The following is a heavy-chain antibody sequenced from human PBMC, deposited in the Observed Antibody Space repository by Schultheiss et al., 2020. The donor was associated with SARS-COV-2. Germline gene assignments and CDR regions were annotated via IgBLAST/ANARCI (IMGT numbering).Heavy chain of an antibody. CDR1: GFTVSSYS. V-gene: IGHV3-21*01. CDR3: ARAGSGYCSGGSCSLFDY. CDR2: ISSSSSYI. Sequence: GGSLRLSCAASGFTVSSYSMNWVRQAPGKGLEWVSSISSSSSYIYYADSVKGRFTISRDNSKNTLYLQMSSLRAEDTAVYYCARAGSGYCSGGSCSLFDYWGQGTLVTVSS. J-gene: IGHJ4*02. D-gene: IGHD2-15*01.